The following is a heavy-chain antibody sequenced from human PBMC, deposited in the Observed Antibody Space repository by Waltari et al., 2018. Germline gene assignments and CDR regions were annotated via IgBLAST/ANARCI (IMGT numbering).Heavy chain of an antibody. Sequence: EVQLLESGGGLVQPGVSLRLSCQASGFTSFTHAITWVRQAPGKGLEWVSSITVSDATYYADAVRGRFTISSDYSDNTVFLQMDSLRADDTAVYFCAKPFYNWGDPLHSWGQGTPVTVSS. D-gene: IGHD1-20*01. V-gene: IGHV3-23*01. CDR2: ITVSDAT. CDR3: AKPFYNWGDPLHS. J-gene: IGHJ1*01. CDR1: GFTSFTHA.